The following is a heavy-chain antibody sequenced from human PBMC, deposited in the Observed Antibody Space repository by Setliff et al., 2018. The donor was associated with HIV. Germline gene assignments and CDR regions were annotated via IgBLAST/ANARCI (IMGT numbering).Heavy chain of an antibody. CDR3: ARAYFGSGIYY. D-gene: IGHD3-10*01. J-gene: IGHJ4*02. CDR1: GTSVSDYS. Sequence: PSETLSLTCSVSGTSVSDYSLTWIRQSAGKDLQWIGRLYTDGRTKYNPSLKSRVTISVDTSKNQFSLKLYSVTAADTAVYYCARAYFGSGIYYWGQGTPVTVSS. CDR2: LYTDGRT. V-gene: IGHV4-4*07.